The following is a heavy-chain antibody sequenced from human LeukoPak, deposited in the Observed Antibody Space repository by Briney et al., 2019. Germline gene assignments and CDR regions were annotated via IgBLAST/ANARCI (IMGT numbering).Heavy chain of an antibody. CDR1: GGSFSGYY. CDR2: INHSGST. J-gene: IGHJ6*02. V-gene: IGHV4-34*01. Sequence: PSETLSLTCAVYGGSFSGYYWTWIRQPPGKGLEGIGEINHSGSTNYNPSLKRRVTISVDTSKNQLSLKLSSVTAADTAVYYCARIDEYDSSDFPTLGVWGQGTTVTVSS. CDR3: ARIDEYDSSDFPTLGV. D-gene: IGHD3-22*01.